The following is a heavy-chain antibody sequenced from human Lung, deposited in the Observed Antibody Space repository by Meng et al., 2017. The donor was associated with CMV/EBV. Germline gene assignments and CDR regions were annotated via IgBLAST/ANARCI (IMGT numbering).Heavy chain of an antibody. V-gene: IGHV1-69*05. CDR3: ARGSSSTSWGFDY. CDR1: GGTFSSYA. CDR2: IIPIFGTA. Sequence: SVKVSCKASGGTFSSYAISWVRQAPGQGLEWMGGIIPIFGTANYAQKFQGRVTITTDESTSTAYMELSSLRSEDTAVYYCARGSSSTSWGFDYWGQGTLVTVPQ. J-gene: IGHJ4*02. D-gene: IGHD2-2*01.